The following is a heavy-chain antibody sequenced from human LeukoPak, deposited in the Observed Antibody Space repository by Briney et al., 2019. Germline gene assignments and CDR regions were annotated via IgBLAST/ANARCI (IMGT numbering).Heavy chain of an antibody. CDR1: GGSISGYF. CDR3: ARVMRASYDSSGFRAFDI. Sequence: TSETLSLTCTVSGGSISGYFWSWIRQPPGKGLEWIGYIYYSGSTNYGPSLKSRVTISVDTSKNQFSLKLRSVTAADTAVYYCARVMRASYDSSGFRAFDIWGQGTMVTVSS. D-gene: IGHD3-22*01. CDR2: IYYSGST. J-gene: IGHJ3*02. V-gene: IGHV4-59*01.